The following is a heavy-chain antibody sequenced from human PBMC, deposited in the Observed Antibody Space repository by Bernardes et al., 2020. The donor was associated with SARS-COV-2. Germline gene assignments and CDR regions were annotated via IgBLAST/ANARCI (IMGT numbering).Heavy chain of an antibody. CDR1: GFTYNIYA. V-gene: IGHV3-23*01. D-gene: IGHD3-10*01. CDR3: ARELYGPASYDAFDI. J-gene: IGHJ3*02. Sequence: GGSLRLSCAASGFTYNIYAMSWVRQAPGKGLEWVSVISHNGDRTDYADSVKGRFTISRDNSKNTLYLQVDSLRVEDTAVYYCARELYGPASYDAFDIWGQGTMVTVSS. CDR2: ISHNGDRT.